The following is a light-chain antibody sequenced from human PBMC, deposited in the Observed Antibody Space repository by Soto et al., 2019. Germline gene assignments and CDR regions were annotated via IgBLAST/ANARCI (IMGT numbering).Light chain of an antibody. J-gene: IGLJ3*02. CDR2: STN. CDR3: VLYLGSAVWV. CDR1: SGSVSTSNY. Sequence: QAVVTQEPSFSVSPGRTVTLTCGLSSGSVSTSNYPTWHQQTPGQAPRTLIYSTNTRSSGVPDRFSGSILGSKAALTITGAQSDDESDYYCVLYLGSAVWVFGGGTKVTVL. V-gene: IGLV8-61*01.